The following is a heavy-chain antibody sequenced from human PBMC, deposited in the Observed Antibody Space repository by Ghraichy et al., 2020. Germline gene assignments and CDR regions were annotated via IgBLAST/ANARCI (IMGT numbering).Heavy chain of an antibody. CDR2: IYHSGST. J-gene: IGHJ4*02. V-gene: IGHV4-38-2*01. D-gene: IGHD3-3*01. CDR3: ASSFGVAGTIDY. CDR1: GYSISSGYY. Sequence: SETLSLTCAVSGYSISSGYYWGWIRQPPGKGLEWIGSIYHSGSTYYNPSLKSRVTISVDTSKNQFSLKLSSVTAADTAVYYCASSFGVAGTIDYWGQGTLVTVSS.